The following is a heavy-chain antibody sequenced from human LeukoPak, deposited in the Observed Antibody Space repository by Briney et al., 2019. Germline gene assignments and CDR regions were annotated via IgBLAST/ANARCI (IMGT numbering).Heavy chain of an antibody. CDR2: ISGNGAST. J-gene: IGHJ4*02. CDR1: GFTFSSSA. V-gene: IGHV3-23*01. D-gene: IGHD4/OR15-4a*01. Sequence: PGESLRLSCAASGFTFSSSAMSWVRQAPGQGLEWVSAISGNGASTYYADSVKGRFTISRDNSKNTLYLQVNSLRAEDTAVYYCAKKSPYGGADYWGQGTLVTVSS. CDR3: AKKSPYGGADY.